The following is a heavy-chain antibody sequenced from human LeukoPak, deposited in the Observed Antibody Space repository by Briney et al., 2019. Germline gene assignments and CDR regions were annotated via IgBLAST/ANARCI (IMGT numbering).Heavy chain of an antibody. V-gene: IGHV3-53*01. CDR1: GFTVSSNY. J-gene: IGHJ4*02. D-gene: IGHD2-15*01. Sequence: GGSLRLSCAAPGFTVSSNYMGWVRQAPGKGLEWVSVIYSGGSTYYADSVKGRFTISRDNSKNTLYLQMNSLRAEDTAVYYCARRSCSGGSCYFDYWGQGTLVTVSS. CDR2: IYSGGST. CDR3: ARRSCSGGSCYFDY.